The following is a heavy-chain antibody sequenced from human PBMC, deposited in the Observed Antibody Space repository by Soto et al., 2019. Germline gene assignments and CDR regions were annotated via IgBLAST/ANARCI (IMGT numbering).Heavy chain of an antibody. CDR3: ARAQTVGYYYGMDV. CDR2: ISSSSSTI. Sequence: ADSLRPSYSPSGFTFSTCSVNLVRQAPGKGLEWVSYISSSSSTIYYADSVKGRFTISRDNAKNSLYLQMNSLRDEDTAVYYCARAQTVGYYYGMDVWGQGT. J-gene: IGHJ6*02. CDR1: GFTFSTCS. V-gene: IGHV3-48*02. D-gene: IGHD4-4*01.